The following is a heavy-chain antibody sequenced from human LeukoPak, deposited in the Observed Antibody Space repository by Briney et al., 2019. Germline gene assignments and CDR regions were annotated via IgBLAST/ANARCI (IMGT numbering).Heavy chain of an antibody. J-gene: IGHJ4*02. CDR2: IIPMFGTA. D-gene: IGHD3-9*01. V-gene: IGHV1-69*13. CDR1: GGSFSSYA. Sequence: SVKVSWMASGGSFSSYATSWVRHAPGQGREWMGWIIPMFGTANYAQTFSGRVSLTADESTSTAYMELSSLRSDDTALYYCARDAPGRDILTCYLDYWGQGTLVTVSS. CDR3: ARDAPGRDILTCYLDY.